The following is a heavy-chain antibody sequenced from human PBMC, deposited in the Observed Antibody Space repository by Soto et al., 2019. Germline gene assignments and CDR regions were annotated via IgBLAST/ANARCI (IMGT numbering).Heavy chain of an antibody. J-gene: IGHJ4*02. CDR2: INPNSGGT. D-gene: IGHD6-13*01. V-gene: IGHV1-2*02. Sequence: ASVKVSCKASGYTFTGYYMHWVRQAPGQGLEWMGWINPNSGGTNYAQKFQGRATMTRDTSISTAYMELSRLRSDDTAVYYCARARKAAAGSFDYWGQGTLVTVS. CDR1: GYTFTGYY. CDR3: ARARKAAAGSFDY.